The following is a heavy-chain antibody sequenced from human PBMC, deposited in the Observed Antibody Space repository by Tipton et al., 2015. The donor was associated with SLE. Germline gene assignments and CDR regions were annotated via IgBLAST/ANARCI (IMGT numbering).Heavy chain of an antibody. J-gene: IGHJ4*02. D-gene: IGHD3-10*01. V-gene: IGHV4-39*01. CDR2: IYYSGST. CDR1: GGSISSSSYY. Sequence: TLSLTCTVSGGSISSSSYYWGWIRQPPGKGLEWIGSIYYSGSTYYNPSLNSRVTISVDTSKNQFSLKLSSVTAADTAVYYCARVATMVRGVTAVFDYWGQGTLVTVSS. CDR3: ARVATMVRGVTAVFDY.